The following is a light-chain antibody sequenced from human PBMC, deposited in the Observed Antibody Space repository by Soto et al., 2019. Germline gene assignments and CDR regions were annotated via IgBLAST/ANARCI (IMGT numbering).Light chain of an antibody. J-gene: IGKJ4*01. Sequence: DNRMNQSPSSVSASVGDRGTITCEASQDISNYLNWYQQKPGKAPKLLIYDASNLETGVPSRFSGSGSGTDFTFTISSLQPEDIATYYCQQYDNLSLTFGGGTKVEIK. CDR1: QDISNY. V-gene: IGKV1-33*01. CDR3: QQYDNLSLT. CDR2: DAS.